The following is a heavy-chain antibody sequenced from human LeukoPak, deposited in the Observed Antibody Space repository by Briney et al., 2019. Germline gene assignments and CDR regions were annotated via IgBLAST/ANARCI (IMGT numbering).Heavy chain of an antibody. CDR1: GGSISSGGYY. CDR3: ARALLGVSMIVVVGFDY. Sequence: PSETLSLTCTVSGGSISSGGYYWSWTRQHPGKGLEWIGYMYYSGSTYYNPSLKSRVTISVDTSKNQFSLKLSSVTAADTAVYYCARALLGVSMIVVVGFDYWGQGTLVTVSS. V-gene: IGHV4-31*03. CDR2: MYYSGST. J-gene: IGHJ4*02. D-gene: IGHD3-22*01.